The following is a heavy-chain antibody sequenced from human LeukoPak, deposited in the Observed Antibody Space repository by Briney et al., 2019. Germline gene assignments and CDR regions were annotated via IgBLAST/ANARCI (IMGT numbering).Heavy chain of an antibody. Sequence: SGPTLVNPTQTLTLTCTFSGFSLTTSGMSVSWIRQPPGKALEWLARIDWDDDKYYSTSLKTRLTISKDTSKNQVVLTMTNMDPVDTATYYCAHIMTGLGATGYYFHYWGPATLVTVSS. CDR2: IDWDDDK. CDR1: GFSLTTSGMS. D-gene: IGHD1-26*01. CDR3: AHIMTGLGATGYYFHY. V-gene: IGHV2-70*11. J-gene: IGHJ4*02.